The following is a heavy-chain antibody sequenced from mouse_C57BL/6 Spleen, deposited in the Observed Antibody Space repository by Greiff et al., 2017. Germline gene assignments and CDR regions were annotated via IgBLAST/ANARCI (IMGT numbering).Heavy chain of an antibody. CDR2: INPYNGGT. CDR1: GYTFTDYY. Sequence: VQLQQSGPVLVKPGASVKMSCKASGYTFTDYYMNWVKQSHGKSLEWIGVINPYNGGTSYNQKFKGKATLTVDKSSSTAYMELNSLTSEDSAVYYCAKGEDYYGSSPHYYAMDYWGQGTSVTVSS. CDR3: AKGEDYYGSSPHYYAMDY. J-gene: IGHJ4*01. V-gene: IGHV1-19*01. D-gene: IGHD1-1*01.